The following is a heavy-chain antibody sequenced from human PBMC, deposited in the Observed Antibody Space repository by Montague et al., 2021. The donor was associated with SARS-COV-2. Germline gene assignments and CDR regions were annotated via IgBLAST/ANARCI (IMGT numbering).Heavy chain of an antibody. CDR3: ARGHLNRLGAEGFLTIFGVVTSNYSDY. D-gene: IGHD3-3*01. V-gene: IGHV3-30*04. CDR2: ISYDGSNK. CDR1: GFTFSSYA. Sequence: SLRLSCAASGFTFSSYAMHWVRQAPGKGLEWVAVISYDGSNKYYADSXXGRFTISRDNSKNTLCLQMNSLRAEDTAVYYCARGHLNRLGAEGFLTIFGVVTSNYSDYWGQGTLVTVSS. J-gene: IGHJ4*02.